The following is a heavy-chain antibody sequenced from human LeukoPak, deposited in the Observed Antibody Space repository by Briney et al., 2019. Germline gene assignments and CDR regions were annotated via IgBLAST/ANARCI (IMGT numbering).Heavy chain of an antibody. CDR1: GGSFSGYY. CDR3: ARGRWSGSTPYYYYYYYMDV. CDR2: INHSGST. Sequence: PSETLSLTCAVYGGSFSGYYWSWIRQPPGKGLEWIGEINHSGSTNYNPSPKGRVTISVDTSKNQFSLKLSSVTAADTAVYYCARGRWSGSTPYYYYYYYMDVWGKGTTVTVSS. V-gene: IGHV4-34*01. J-gene: IGHJ6*03. D-gene: IGHD3-3*01.